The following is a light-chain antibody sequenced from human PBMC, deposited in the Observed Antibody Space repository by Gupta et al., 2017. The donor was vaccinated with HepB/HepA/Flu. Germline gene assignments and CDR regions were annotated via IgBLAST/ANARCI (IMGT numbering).Light chain of an antibody. Sequence: AIRMTQSPSSFSASTGDRVTITCRASQGISSYLAWYQQKPGKAPKLLIYAASTMKSGVPSRFSGSGSGTDFTLTISCRQSEDFATYYCQHEYSFPITFGHGTKVDIK. CDR1: QGISSY. CDR2: AAS. CDR3: QHEYSFPIT. J-gene: IGKJ3*01. V-gene: IGKV1-8*01.